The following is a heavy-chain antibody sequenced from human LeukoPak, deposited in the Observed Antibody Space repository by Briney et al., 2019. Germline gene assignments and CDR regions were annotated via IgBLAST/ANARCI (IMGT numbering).Heavy chain of an antibody. CDR2: IYTSGST. Sequence: SEPLSLTCTVSGGSISSYYWSWIRQPAGKGLEWIGRIYTSGSTNYNPSLKSRVTMSVDTSKNQFSLKLSSVTAADTAVYYCARTLAAAKGDYYYGMDVWGQGTTVTVPS. D-gene: IGHD6-13*01. V-gene: IGHV4-4*07. J-gene: IGHJ6*02. CDR1: GGSISSYY. CDR3: ARTLAAAKGDYYYGMDV.